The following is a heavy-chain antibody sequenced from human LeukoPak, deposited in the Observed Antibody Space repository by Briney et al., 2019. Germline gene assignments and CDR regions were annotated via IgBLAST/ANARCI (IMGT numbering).Heavy chain of an antibody. J-gene: IGHJ4*02. Sequence: SETLSLICTVSGGSISSTYWSWIRQPPGKGLEWIGYIYYSGSTNYNPSLKSRVTISVDTSKTQFSLKLSSVTAADTAVYYCARHAGCSGDSCFSGFPDCWGQGTLVTVSS. CDR2: IYYSGST. V-gene: IGHV4-59*08. D-gene: IGHD2-15*01. CDR3: ARHAGCSGDSCFSGFPDC. CDR1: GGSISSTY.